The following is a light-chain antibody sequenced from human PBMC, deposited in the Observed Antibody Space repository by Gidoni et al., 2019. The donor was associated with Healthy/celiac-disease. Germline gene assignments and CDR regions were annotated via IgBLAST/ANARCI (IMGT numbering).Light chain of an antibody. Sequence: DIQMTQSPHSLSASVGDRVTITCRASQSITSYLDWYQQKPGKAPKLLIYAAASLQRGVPSRFGGSGCGTDFTLTISSLQHEDFGTYYCQQSYNTPPWTFGQGTKVEIK. CDR1: QSITSY. V-gene: IGKV1-39*01. CDR3: QQSYNTPPWT. CDR2: AAA. J-gene: IGKJ1*01.